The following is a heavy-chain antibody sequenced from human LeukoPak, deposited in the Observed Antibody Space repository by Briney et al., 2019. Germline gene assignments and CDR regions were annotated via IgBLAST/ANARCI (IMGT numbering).Heavy chain of an antibody. D-gene: IGHD2-15*01. V-gene: IGHV4-31*03. CDR2: IYYSGST. J-gene: IGHJ4*02. Sequence: SETLSLTCTVSGGSISSGDYYWSWIRQHPGKGLEWIGYIYYSGSTYYNPSPKSRVTISVDTSKNQFSLNLNSATAADTAVYYCASGREVTATLPFWGQGTLVTVSS. CDR3: ASGREVTATLPF. CDR1: GGSISSGDYY.